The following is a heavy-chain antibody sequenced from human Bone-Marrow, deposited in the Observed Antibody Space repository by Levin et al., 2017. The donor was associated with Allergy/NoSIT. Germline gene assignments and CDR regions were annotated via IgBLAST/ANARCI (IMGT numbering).Heavy chain of an antibody. CDR2: INQDGSGK. V-gene: IGHV3-7*01. Sequence: GGYLRSSCVGSGFTFSSSWMSWVRQAPGKGLEGVANINQDGSGKYYVDSVKGRFTVTRDNAKNSLYLQMNTLRAEDTAVYYCARDDGSESYYRAWGQGTLVTVSS. CDR1: GFTFSSSW. J-gene: IGHJ5*02. D-gene: IGHD3-10*01. CDR3: ARDDGSESYYRA.